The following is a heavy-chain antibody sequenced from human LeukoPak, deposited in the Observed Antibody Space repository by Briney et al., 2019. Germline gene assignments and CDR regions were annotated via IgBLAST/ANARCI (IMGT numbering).Heavy chain of an antibody. CDR3: ARGPEGYSYGGDAFDI. CDR1: GFTFSSYA. Sequence: PGRSLRLSCAASGFTFSSYAMHWVRQAPGKGLEWVAVISYDGSNKYYADSVKGRFTISRDNSKNTLYLQMNSLRAEDTAAYYCARGPEGYSYGGDAFDIWGQGTMVTVSS. V-gene: IGHV3-30*04. D-gene: IGHD5-18*01. CDR2: ISYDGSNK. J-gene: IGHJ3*02.